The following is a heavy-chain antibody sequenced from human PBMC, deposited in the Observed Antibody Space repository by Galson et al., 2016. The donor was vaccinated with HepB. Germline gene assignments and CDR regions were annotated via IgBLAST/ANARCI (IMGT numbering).Heavy chain of an antibody. D-gene: IGHD3-16*01. CDR1: GFIFSVYN. V-gene: IGHV3-48*02. J-gene: IGHJ4*02. CDR3: ARDDYFRLGY. CDR2: ITSRSDTM. Sequence: SLRLSCAASGFIFSVYNMNWARQAPGKGLEWLAGITSRSDTMYYADSVKGRFTISRDNAKNSLYLEMNSLRDEDTAVYYCARDDYFRLGYWGQGTLVTVSS.